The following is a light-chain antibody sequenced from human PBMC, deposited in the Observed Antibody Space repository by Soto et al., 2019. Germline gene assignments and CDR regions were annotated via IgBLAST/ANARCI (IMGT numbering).Light chain of an antibody. CDR2: RAS. J-gene: IGKJ1*01. CDR3: LEYERPQV. Sequence: TQSASTRAGARGGGSTRSCRASLNIYSNVAWHQQRPGHAPRLLINRASTRATGIPARFSGSGCGTECTPTISLRSWEHSALYTELEYERPQVFGPGTQVDIK. CDR1: LNIYSN. V-gene: IGKV3-15*01.